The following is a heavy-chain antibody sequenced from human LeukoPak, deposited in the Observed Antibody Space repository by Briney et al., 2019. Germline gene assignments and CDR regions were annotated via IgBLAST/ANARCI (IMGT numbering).Heavy chain of an antibody. CDR1: GYSFTSYW. CDR2: IYPSDSDT. D-gene: IGHD4-11*01. V-gene: IGHV5-51*01. J-gene: IGHJ4*02. CDR3: ARQDSNYYADY. Sequence: GESLKISCKGSGYSFTSYWIGWVRQLPGKGLQWMGIIYPSDSDTRYSASFQGQVTISADKSISTACLQWSSLKASDTAMYYCARQDSNYYADYWGQGTLVTVSS.